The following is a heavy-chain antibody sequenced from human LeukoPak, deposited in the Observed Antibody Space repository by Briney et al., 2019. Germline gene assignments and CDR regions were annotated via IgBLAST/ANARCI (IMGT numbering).Heavy chain of an antibody. Sequence: PGGSLGLSCAATGFTFSSYSMNWVRQAPGKGLEWVSSISSSSYIYYADSVKGRFTISRDNAKNSLYLQMNSLRAEDTAVYYCARDRSWDTVTTAFPYWGQGTLVTVSS. CDR3: ARDRSWDTVTTAFPY. CDR1: GFTFSSYS. D-gene: IGHD4-17*01. J-gene: IGHJ4*02. CDR2: ISSSSYI. V-gene: IGHV3-21*01.